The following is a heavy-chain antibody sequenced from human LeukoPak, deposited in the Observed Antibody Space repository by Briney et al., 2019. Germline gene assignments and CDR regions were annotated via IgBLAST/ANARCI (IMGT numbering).Heavy chain of an antibody. CDR1: GGSISSNSYY. CDR2: IYYSGSI. V-gene: IGHV4-39*01. J-gene: IGHJ4*02. CDR3: ARVIAAAGYFDY. Sequence: SETLSLTCTVSGGSISSNSYYWGWIRQPPGKGLEWIGSIYYSGSIYYNPSLKSRVTISVDTSKNQFSLKLSSVTAADTAVYYCARVIAAAGYFDYWGQGTLVTVSS. D-gene: IGHD6-13*01.